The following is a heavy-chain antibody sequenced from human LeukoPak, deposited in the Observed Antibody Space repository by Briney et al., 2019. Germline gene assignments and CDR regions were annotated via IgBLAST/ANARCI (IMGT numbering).Heavy chain of an antibody. Sequence: SVKVSCKASGGTLSSYAISWVRQAPGQGLEWMGRIIPIFGTANYAQKFQGRVTITTDESTSTAYMELSSLRSEDTAVYYCAREPKSAGYPDWGQGTLVTVSS. D-gene: IGHD3-16*02. CDR1: GGTLSSYA. CDR3: AREPKSAGYPD. CDR2: IIPIFGTA. J-gene: IGHJ4*02. V-gene: IGHV1-69*05.